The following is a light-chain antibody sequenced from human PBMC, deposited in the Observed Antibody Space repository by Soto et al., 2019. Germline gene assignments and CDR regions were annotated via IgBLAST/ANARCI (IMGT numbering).Light chain of an antibody. V-gene: IGLV2-23*02. J-gene: IGLJ1*01. Sequence: QSALTQPASVSGSPGQSITISCTGTSSDVGGYNYVSWYQQHPGKAPKLMIYEVSKRPSGVSNRFSGSKSGNTASLTISGLQAEDEAEYYCCSYAGSSTYVFGTGTKVTVL. CDR1: SSDVGGYNY. CDR3: CSYAGSSTYV. CDR2: EVS.